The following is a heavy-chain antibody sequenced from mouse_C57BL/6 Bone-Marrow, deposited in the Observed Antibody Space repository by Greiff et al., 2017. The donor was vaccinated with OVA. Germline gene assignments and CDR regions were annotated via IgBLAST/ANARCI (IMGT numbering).Heavy chain of an antibody. CDR3: ARDGYGRHYYAMDY. Sequence: QVQLQQPGAELVKPGASVKLSCKASGYTFTSYWMQWVKQRPGQGLEWIGEIDPSDSYTNYNQKFKGKATLTVDTSSRTAYMQLSSLTSEDSAVYYCARDGYGRHYYAMDYWGQGTSVTVSS. J-gene: IGHJ4*01. V-gene: IGHV1-50*01. CDR2: IDPSDSYT. CDR1: GYTFTSYW. D-gene: IGHD2-2*01.